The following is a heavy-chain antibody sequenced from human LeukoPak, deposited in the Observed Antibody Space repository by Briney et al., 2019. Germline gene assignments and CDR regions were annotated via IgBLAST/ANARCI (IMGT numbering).Heavy chain of an antibody. CDR3: ARCWGFYYYYYYMDV. J-gene: IGHJ6*03. CDR1: GGSISSYY. CDR2: IYTSGST. V-gene: IGHV4-4*09. D-gene: IGHD3-16*01. Sequence: SQTLSLTCTVSGGSISSYYWSWIRQPPGKGLEWIGYIYTSGSTNYIPSLKSRVTISVDTSKNQFSLKLSSVTAADTAVYYCARCWGFYYYYYYMDVWGKGITVTLSS.